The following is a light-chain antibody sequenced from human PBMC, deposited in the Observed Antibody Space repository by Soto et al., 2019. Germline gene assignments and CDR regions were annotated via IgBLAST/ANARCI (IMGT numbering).Light chain of an antibody. J-gene: IGLJ3*02. CDR1: SSDVGGYNF. V-gene: IGLV2-14*03. CDR3: SSYTSRTTLV. Sequence: QSVLTQPASVSGSPGQSITISCTGTSSDVGGYNFVSWYQQYPGKAPKLMIYEVSNRPSGISHRFSGSKSGNTAFLTISGLRTEDEAHYYCSSYTSRTTLVFGGGTKLTVL. CDR2: EVS.